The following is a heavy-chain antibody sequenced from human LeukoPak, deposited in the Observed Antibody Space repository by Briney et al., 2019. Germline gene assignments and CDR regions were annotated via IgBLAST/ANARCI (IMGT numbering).Heavy chain of an antibody. CDR3: GRVGVGAVAGNYLDY. CDR1: GFTFNNYA. Sequence: PGGSLRLSCAASGFTFNNYAMSWVRQAPGKGLDWVPIIYRDGSTFYADSVKGRFTISRHNSENTLYLQMNSLRPEDTAVYYCGRVGVGAVAGNYLDYWGQGTLVTVSS. J-gene: IGHJ4*02. D-gene: IGHD6-19*01. V-gene: IGHV3-53*04. CDR2: IYRDGST.